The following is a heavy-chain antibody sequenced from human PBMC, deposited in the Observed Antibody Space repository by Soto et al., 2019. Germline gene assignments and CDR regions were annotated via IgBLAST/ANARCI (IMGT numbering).Heavy chain of an antibody. Sequence: QVQLVQSGAEVKKPGSSVKVSCKASRGTFSSYAISWVRQAPGQAPDWMGGIIPIFGTANYAQKFQGRVTLPADECTSTAYMELSSLRSEDTAVYYCARAQYCGGDCYSGSDYWGQGTLVTVSS. J-gene: IGHJ4*02. CDR3: ARAQYCGGDCYSGSDY. CDR1: RGTFSSYA. D-gene: IGHD2-21*02. V-gene: IGHV1-69*01. CDR2: IIPIFGTA.